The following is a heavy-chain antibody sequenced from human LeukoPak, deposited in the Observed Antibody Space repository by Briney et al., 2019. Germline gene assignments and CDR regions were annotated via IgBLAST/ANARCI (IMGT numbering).Heavy chain of an antibody. J-gene: IGHJ1*01. CDR1: GGSISSGGYY. CDR2: IYYSGST. Sequence: PSQTLSLTCTVSGGSISSGGYYWSWIRQHPGKGLEWIGYIYYSGSTYYNPSLKSRVTISVDTSKNQFSLKLSSVTAADTAVYYCAIGGTSIAVAVNEYFQHWGQGTLVTVSS. D-gene: IGHD6-19*01. V-gene: IGHV4-31*03. CDR3: AIGGTSIAVAVNEYFQH.